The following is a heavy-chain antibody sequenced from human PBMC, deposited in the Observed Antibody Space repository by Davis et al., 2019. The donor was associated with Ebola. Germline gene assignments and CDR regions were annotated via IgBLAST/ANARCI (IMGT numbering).Heavy chain of an antibody. D-gene: IGHD3-10*01. Sequence: MPSETLSPTCTVPGGPVNSGRYYWTWMRQPPGKGLERLGNIYYSGSTEYSPSLESRVSMSVDTSKNQFSLRLTSVTAADTAVYYCARKGVSGELDYWGQGTLVNVSS. CDR1: GGPVNSGRYY. V-gene: IGHV4-61*01. CDR3: ARKGVSGELDY. J-gene: IGHJ4*02. CDR2: IYYSGST.